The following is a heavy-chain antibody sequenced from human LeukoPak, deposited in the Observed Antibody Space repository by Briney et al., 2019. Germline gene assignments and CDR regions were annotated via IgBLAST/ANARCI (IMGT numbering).Heavy chain of an antibody. J-gene: IGHJ4*02. CDR3: TRDINWNYGY. V-gene: IGHV1-2*02. CDR2: INPNSGDT. D-gene: IGHD1-7*01. Sequence: VASAKVSCKASGYTFTDSYMDWVQQAPGQGLEWMGWINPNSGDTNYAQKFQGRVTMTRDTSISTAYMELSRLTSDDTAVYYCTRDINWNYGYWGQGTLVTVSS. CDR1: GYTFTDSY.